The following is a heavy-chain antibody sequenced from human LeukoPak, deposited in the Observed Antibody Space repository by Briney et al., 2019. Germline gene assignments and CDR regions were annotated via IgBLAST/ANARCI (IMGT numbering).Heavy chain of an antibody. D-gene: IGHD1-26*01. CDR2: LNWNGGST. CDR3: ARTRSSGGYSGADY. V-gene: IGHV3-20*04. CDR1: GFTFDSYG. J-gene: IGHJ4*02. Sequence: GGSPRLSCAASGFTFDSYGMTWVRQAPGKGLEWVSGLNWNGGSTGYADSLQGRFTISRDNAKNSLYLQMTSLRAEDTALYYCARTRSSGGYSGADYWGQGTLVTVSS.